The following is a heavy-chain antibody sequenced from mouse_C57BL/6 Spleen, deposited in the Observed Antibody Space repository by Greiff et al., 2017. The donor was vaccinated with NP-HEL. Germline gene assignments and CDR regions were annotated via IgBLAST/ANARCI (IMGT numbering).Heavy chain of an antibody. CDR3: ARWYGNYGYFDV. CDR1: GFTFSSYA. V-gene: IGHV5-4*03. Sequence: EVMLVESGGGLVKPGGSLKLSCAASGFTFSSYAMSWVRQTPEKRLEWVATISDGGSYTYYPDNVKGRFTISRDNAKNNLYLQMSHLKSEDTAMYYCARWYGNYGYFDVWGTGTTVTVSS. J-gene: IGHJ1*03. D-gene: IGHD2-10*02. CDR2: ISDGGSYT.